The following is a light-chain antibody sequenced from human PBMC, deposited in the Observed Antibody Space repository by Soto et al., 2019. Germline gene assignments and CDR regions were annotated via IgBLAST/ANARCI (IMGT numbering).Light chain of an antibody. CDR1: QSVTSSY. CDR2: VAS. J-gene: IGKJ1*01. CDR3: QQYGISPWT. Sequence: EIVLTQSPGTLSLSPGERASLSCRASQSVTSSYLAWYQQKPGQAPRLLIYVASNRATGIPDRFSGSGSGTDFTLTISRLEPEDFAVYYCQQYGISPWTFGQGTKVEIK. V-gene: IGKV3-20*01.